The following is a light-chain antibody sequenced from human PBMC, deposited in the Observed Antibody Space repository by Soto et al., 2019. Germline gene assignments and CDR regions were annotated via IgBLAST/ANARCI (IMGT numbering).Light chain of an antibody. V-gene: IGKV3-20*01. Sequence: IVMTQSPATLSVSTGERATLSCRASQSVAANYLAWYQQKRGQAPRLLIYGASSRATGIPDRFSGSGSGTDFTLTISRLEPEDFSVYYCHQYGTAPLTFGPGTKVDIK. CDR3: HQYGTAPLT. CDR2: GAS. CDR1: QSVAANY. J-gene: IGKJ3*01.